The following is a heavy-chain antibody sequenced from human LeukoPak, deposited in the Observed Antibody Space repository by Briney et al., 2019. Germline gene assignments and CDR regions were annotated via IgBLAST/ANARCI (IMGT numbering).Heavy chain of an antibody. Sequence: PSETLSLTCAVYGGSFSGYYWSWIRQPPGKGLEWIGEINHSGSTNYNPSLKSRVTIAVDTSKKQFSLKLSSVTAADTAVYYCARGADIVVVVAATPHGWFDPWGQGTLVTVSS. V-gene: IGHV4-34*01. CDR3: ARGADIVVVVAATPHGWFDP. J-gene: IGHJ5*02. CDR2: INHSGST. CDR1: GGSFSGYY. D-gene: IGHD2-15*01.